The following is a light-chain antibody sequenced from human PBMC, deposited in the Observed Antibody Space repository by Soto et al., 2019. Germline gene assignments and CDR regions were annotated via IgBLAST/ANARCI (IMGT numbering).Light chain of an antibody. CDR2: DAS. Sequence: EIVLTQSPATLSLSPGERATLSCRASQSVTSSLVWYQQKPGQAPRLLIYDASNRATGIAARFSGSGSGTDFTLTISSLETEDSAVYYCQQRSTWPRTFGGGTKVEI. CDR1: QSVTSS. J-gene: IGKJ4*01. CDR3: QQRSTWPRT. V-gene: IGKV3-11*01.